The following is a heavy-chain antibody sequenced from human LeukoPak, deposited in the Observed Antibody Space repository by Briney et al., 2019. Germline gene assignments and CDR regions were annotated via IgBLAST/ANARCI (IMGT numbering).Heavy chain of an antibody. V-gene: IGHV1-3*01. CDR3: ARDSAYCGGDCYPLRY. J-gene: IGHJ4*02. CDR1: GYTFTSYA. Sequence: ASVKVSCKASGYTFTSYAMHWVRQAPGQRLEWMGWINAGNGNTKYSQKFQGRVTITRDTSASTAYMELSSLRSEDTAVYYCARDSAYCGGDCYPLRYWGQGTLVTVSS. CDR2: INAGNGNT. D-gene: IGHD2-21*02.